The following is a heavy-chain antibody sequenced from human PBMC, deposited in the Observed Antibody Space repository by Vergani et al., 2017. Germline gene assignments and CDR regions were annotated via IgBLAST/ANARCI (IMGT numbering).Heavy chain of an antibody. V-gene: IGHV3-73*01. J-gene: IGHJ4*02. CDR3: TRPPPGCSGGSCSDY. Sequence: VQLVESGGGVVQPGGSLRLSCAASGFTFSGSAMHWVRQASGKGLEWVGRIRSKANSYATAYAASVKGRFTICRDDSKNTAYLQMNSLKTEDTAVYYCTRPPPGCSGGSCSDYWGQGTLVTVSS. CDR1: GFTFSGSA. CDR2: IRSKANSYAT. D-gene: IGHD2-15*01.